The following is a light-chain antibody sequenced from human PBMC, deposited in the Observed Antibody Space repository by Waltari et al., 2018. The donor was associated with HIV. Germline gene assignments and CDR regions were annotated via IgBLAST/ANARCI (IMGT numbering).Light chain of an antibody. J-gene: IGLJ1*01. CDR2: RSD. CDR1: VHHIGRIY. Sequence: QPVLPQPPPPSGTPGHRVTMSRSGGVHHIGRIYVYWYQHLPGAAPKLLIYRSDQRPSVVPDRFSGTKSSTSASLTISGLRSEDEGDYYCGAWDDSLRIYVFGTGTKVTVL. V-gene: IGLV1-47*01. CDR3: GAWDDSLRIYV.